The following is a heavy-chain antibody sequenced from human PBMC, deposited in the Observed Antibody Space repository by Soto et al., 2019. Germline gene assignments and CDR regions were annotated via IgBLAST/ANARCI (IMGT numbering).Heavy chain of an antibody. Sequence: QLQLQESGSGLVKPSQTLSLTCAVSGGAISSVGYSSSWVRQPPGKGMERIGSIYQSESTYYNPYLKSRVTISVDRSKNQFSLKLSSVTAADTAVYYCARAGGLGAVAVDYWGQGTLVTVSS. D-gene: IGHD6-19*01. J-gene: IGHJ4*02. CDR1: GGAISSVGYS. CDR3: ARAGGLGAVAVDY. V-gene: IGHV4-30-2*01. CDR2: IYQSEST.